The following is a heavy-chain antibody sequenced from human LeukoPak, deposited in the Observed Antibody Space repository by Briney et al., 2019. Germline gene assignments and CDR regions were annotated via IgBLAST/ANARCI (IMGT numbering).Heavy chain of an antibody. V-gene: IGHV3-30*02. CDR3: ARGTFWSGYYHDY. CDR1: GFTFSSYG. D-gene: IGHD3-3*01. Sequence: PGGSLRLSCAASGFTFSSYGMHWVRQAPGKGLEWVAFIRYDGSNKYYADSVKGRFTISRDNSKNTLYLQMNSLRAEDTAVYYCARGTFWSGYYHDYWGQGTLVTVSS. J-gene: IGHJ4*02. CDR2: IRYDGSNK.